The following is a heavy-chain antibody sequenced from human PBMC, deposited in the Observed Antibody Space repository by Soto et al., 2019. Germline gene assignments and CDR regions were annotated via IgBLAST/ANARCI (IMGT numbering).Heavy chain of an antibody. CDR1: GFSLTSGVVG. Sequence: QITLKESGPTLVKPTQTLTLTCTFSGFSLTSGVVGVGWIRQPPGEALEWLALIYWNDEQYYNPSLRNRLTITRDTAKNPVVLTMTHMDPVDTATYYCAHRLPGPSGYDVWGQGTTVTVSS. D-gene: IGHD6-13*01. J-gene: IGHJ6*02. CDR2: IYWNDEQ. V-gene: IGHV2-5*01. CDR3: AHRLPGPSGYDV.